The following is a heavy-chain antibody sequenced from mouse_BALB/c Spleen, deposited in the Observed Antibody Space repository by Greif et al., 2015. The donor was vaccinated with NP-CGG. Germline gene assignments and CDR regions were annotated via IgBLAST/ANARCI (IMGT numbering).Heavy chain of an antibody. J-gene: IGHJ2*01. CDR1: GYAFTNYW. V-gene: IGHV1-63*01. Sequence: QVQLQQSGAELVRPGTSVKISCKASGYAFTNYWLGWVKQRPGHGLEWIGDIYPGSGNTYYNEKFKGKATLTADKSSSTAYMQLSSLTSEDSAVYFCASSEGNYDYWGQGTTLTVSS. CDR2: IYPGSGNT. CDR3: ASSEGNYDY. D-gene: IGHD2-1*01.